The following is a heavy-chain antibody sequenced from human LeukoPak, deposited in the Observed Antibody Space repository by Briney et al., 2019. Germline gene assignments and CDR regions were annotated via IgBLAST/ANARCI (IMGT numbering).Heavy chain of an antibody. CDR3: TTGHSFSGDYRYYYYYMDV. CDR2: IKSKTDGGTT. CDR1: GFTFSSYA. Sequence: GGSLRLSCAASGFTFSSYAMSWVRQAPGKGLEWVGRIKSKTDGGTTDYAAPVKGRFTISRDDSKNTLYLQMNSLKTEDTAVYYCTTGHSFSGDYRYYYYYMDVWGKGTTVTISS. V-gene: IGHV3-15*01. D-gene: IGHD7-27*01. J-gene: IGHJ6*03.